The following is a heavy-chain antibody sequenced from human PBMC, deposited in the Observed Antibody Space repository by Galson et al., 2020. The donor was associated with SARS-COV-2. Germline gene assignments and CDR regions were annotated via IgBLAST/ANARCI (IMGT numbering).Heavy chain of an antibody. J-gene: IGHJ3*02. CDR2: IRGSGGTT. V-gene: IGHV3-23*01. Sequence: GGSLRLSCVASGFTFSSYAMSWVRQAPGKGLEWVSAIRGSGGTTYYADSVKGRFTISRDNSRNTLYLQMNSLRAEDTAIYYCAKEVKNREADAFDIWGQGTVVTVSS. CDR1: GFTFSSYA. D-gene: IGHD1-26*01. CDR3: AKEVKNREADAFDI.